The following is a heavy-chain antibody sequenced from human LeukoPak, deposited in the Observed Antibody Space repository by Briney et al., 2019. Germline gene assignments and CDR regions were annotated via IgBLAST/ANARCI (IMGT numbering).Heavy chain of an antibody. CDR1: GGSISSYY. V-gene: IGHV4-59*01. J-gene: IGHJ5*02. Sequence: SETLSLTCTVSGGSISSYYWSWIRQPPGKGLEWIGYIYYSGSTNYNPSLKSRVTISVDMSKNQFSLKLSSVTAADTAVYYCARADYDFWSGYFNWFDPWGQGTLVTVSS. D-gene: IGHD3-3*01. CDR3: ARADYDFWSGYFNWFDP. CDR2: IYYSGST.